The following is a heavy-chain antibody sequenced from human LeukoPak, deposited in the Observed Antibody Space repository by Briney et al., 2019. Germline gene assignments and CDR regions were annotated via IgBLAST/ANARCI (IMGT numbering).Heavy chain of an antibody. J-gene: IGHJ4*02. V-gene: IGHV1-69*06. D-gene: IGHD3-22*01. CDR1: GGTFSSYA. CDR3: ARLYTHYDSSGYYYEDY. Sequence: SVKVSCKASGGTFSSYAISWVRQAPGQGLEWMGGIIPIFGTANYAQNFQGRVSIAADRSTSTAYMELSSLRSEDTAVYYCARLYTHYDSSGYYYEDYWGQGTLVTVSS. CDR2: IIPIFGTA.